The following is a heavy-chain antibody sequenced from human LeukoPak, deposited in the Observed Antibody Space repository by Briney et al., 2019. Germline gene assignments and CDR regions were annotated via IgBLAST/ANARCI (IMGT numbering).Heavy chain of an antibody. CDR2: ISTYNGNT. CDR3: ARVLRYDFWSAYYFDY. CDR1: GYTFNSYD. D-gene: IGHD3-3*01. J-gene: IGHJ4*02. V-gene: IGHV1-18*01. Sequence: ASVKVSCKASGYTFNSYDISWVRQAPGQGLEWMAWISTYNGNTNYALKVQGRATMTTDTSTSTAYMELRSLRSDDTAVYYCARVLRYDFWSAYYFDYWGQGTLVTASS.